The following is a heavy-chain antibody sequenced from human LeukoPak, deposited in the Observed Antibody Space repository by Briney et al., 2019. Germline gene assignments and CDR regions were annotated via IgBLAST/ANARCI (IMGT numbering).Heavy chain of an antibody. CDR3: TTVEIGKGGDQYYFDY. CDR1: GFTFSNAW. J-gene: IGHJ4*02. V-gene: IGHV3-15*01. Sequence: GGSLRLSCAASGFTFSNAWMSWVRQAPGKGLEWVGRIKSKTDGGTTDYAAPVKGRFTISRDDSRNTLYLQMNSLKTEDTAVYYCTTVEIGKGGDQYYFDYWGQGTLVTVSS. CDR2: IKSKTDGGTT. D-gene: IGHD2-21*02.